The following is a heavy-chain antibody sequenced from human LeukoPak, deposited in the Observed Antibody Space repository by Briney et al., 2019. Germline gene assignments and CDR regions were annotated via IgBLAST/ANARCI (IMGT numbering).Heavy chain of an antibody. D-gene: IGHD6-13*01. J-gene: IGHJ4*02. CDR1: GYTFTGYY. CDR2: INPNSGGT. CDR3: ARDDQNRYSSNY. V-gene: IGHV1-2*06. Sequence: ASVKVSCKASGYTFTGYYMHWVRQAPGQGLEWMGRINPNSGGTNYAQKFQGRVTVTRDTSISTAYMELSRLRSDDTAVYYCARDDQNRYSSNYWGQGTLVTVSS.